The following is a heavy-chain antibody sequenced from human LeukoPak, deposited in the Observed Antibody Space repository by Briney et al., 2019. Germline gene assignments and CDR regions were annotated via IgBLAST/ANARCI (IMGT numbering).Heavy chain of an antibody. J-gene: IGHJ6*02. V-gene: IGHV5-51*01. CDR1: GYSFTSYW. D-gene: IGHD3-9*01. CDR3: ARPHHGAEGLTYGMDV. Sequence: GESLKISCKGSGYSFTSYWIGWGRQMPGKGLEWMGIIYPGDSDTRYSPSFQGQVTISADKSISTAYLQWGSLKASDTAMYYCARPHHGAEGLTYGMDVWGQGTTVTVSS. CDR2: IYPGDSDT.